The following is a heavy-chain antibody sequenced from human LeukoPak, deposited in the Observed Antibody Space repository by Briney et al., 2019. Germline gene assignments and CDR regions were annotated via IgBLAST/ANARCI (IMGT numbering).Heavy chain of an antibody. D-gene: IGHD1-26*01. CDR2: ISYDGSNK. Sequence: PGGSLRLSCAASGFTFSSYGMHWVRQAPGKGLEWVAVISYDGSNKYYADSVKGRFTISRDNSKNTLYLQMNSLRAEDTAVYYCANSRSGSYPPLIFDYWGQGTLVTVSS. CDR1: GFTFSSYG. J-gene: IGHJ4*02. CDR3: ANSRSGSYPPLIFDY. V-gene: IGHV3-30*18.